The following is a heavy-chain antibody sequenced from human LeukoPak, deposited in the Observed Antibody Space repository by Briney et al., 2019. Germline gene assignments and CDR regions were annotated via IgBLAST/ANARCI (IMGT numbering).Heavy chain of an antibody. CDR3: ARSLLWFGANLIWFDS. CDR1: GFTLSSYA. Sequence: GGSLRLSCAASGFTLSSYAMSWVRQGPGKGLELVSAISVNGNTYHADSVKGRFTISRDNAKNSLYLQMNSLRADDTAVYYCARSLLWFGANLIWFDSWGQGTLVTVSS. D-gene: IGHD3-10*01. J-gene: IGHJ5*01. CDR2: ISVNGNT. V-gene: IGHV3-23*01.